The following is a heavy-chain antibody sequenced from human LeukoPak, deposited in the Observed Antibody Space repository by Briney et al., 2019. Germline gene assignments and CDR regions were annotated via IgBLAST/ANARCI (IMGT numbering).Heavy chain of an antibody. J-gene: IGHJ6*03. CDR3: ARGRSEVPYYYYYYMDV. Sequence: SETLSLTCAVYGGSFSGYYWSWIRQPPGKGLEWIGEINHSGSTNYNPSLKNRVTISLDTSKNQFSLKLSSVTAADTAVYYCARGRSEVPYYYYYYMDVWGKGTTVTVSS. V-gene: IGHV4-34*01. CDR1: GGSFSGYY. CDR2: INHSGST. D-gene: IGHD2-2*01.